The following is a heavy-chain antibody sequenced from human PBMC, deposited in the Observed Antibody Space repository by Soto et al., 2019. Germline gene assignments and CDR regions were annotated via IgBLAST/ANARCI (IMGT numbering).Heavy chain of an antibody. D-gene: IGHD1-26*01. CDR2: INADGSDR. V-gene: IGHV3-43D*04. J-gene: IGHJ4*02. Sequence: GGSLRLSCSTSGFTFEDYAVHRVRQSSRKGLEWVSFINADGSDRYYADSVKGRFTISRDNTKGSFYLQMDRLRLEDTAIYYCAKAKFYFDSSPFDSWGQGTLVTVSS. CDR1: GFTFEDYA. CDR3: AKAKFYFDSSPFDS.